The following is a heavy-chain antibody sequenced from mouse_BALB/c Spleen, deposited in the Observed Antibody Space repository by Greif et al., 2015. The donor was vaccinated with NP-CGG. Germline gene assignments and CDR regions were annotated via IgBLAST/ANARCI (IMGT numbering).Heavy chain of an antibody. CDR3: ARDYYGYFDY. Sequence: SGGGLVQPGGSRKLSCAASGFTFSSFGMHWVRQAPEKGLEWVAYISRGSSTIYYADTVKGRFTISRDNPKNTLFLQMTSLRSEDTAMYYCARDYYGYFDYWGQGTTLTVSS. CDR1: GFTFSSFG. CDR2: ISRGSSTI. V-gene: IGHV5-17*02. D-gene: IGHD1-1*01. J-gene: IGHJ2*01.